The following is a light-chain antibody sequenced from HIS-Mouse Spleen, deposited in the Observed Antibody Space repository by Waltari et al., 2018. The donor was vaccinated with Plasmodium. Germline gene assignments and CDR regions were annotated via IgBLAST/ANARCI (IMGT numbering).Light chain of an antibody. V-gene: IGLV2-14*03. CDR3: SSYTSSSTWV. CDR2: HVS. CDR1: SSHVGGYNY. J-gene: IGLJ3*02. Sequence: QSALTQPASVSGSPGQSITISCTGTSSHVGGYNYVSWYQQHPGKAPKLMIYHVSNRPSGVSNRFSGSKSGNTASLTISGLQAEDEADYYCSSYTSSSTWVFGGGTKLTVL.